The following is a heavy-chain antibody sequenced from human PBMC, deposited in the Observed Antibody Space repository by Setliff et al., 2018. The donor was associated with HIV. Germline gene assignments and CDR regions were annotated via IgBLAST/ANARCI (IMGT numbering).Heavy chain of an antibody. Sequence: PSETLSLTCTVSGGSITSYYWSWIRQPAGKGLEWFGRIYTSGSTNYNPSLKSRVTLSVDTSKHQFSLKLSSVTAADTAVYYCARVQMAYAAFDVWGQGTMVTVSS. D-gene: IGHD4-17*01. J-gene: IGHJ3*01. CDR3: ARVQMAYAAFDV. CDR1: GGSITSYY. CDR2: IYTSGST. V-gene: IGHV4-4*07.